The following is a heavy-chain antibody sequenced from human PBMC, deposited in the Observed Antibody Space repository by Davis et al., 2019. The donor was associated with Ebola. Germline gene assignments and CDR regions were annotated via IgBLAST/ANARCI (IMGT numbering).Heavy chain of an antibody. J-gene: IGHJ2*01. Sequence: SETLSLTCTVSGHSIKSGYSWGWIRQPPGKGLEWIGAIYYNGRTYYSSSLEGRVTILLDTSKNQFSLKLRSVTAADTAVYFCARLSGLFSSSSGALYFDLWGRGTLVSVSS. V-gene: IGHV4-38-2*02. CDR2: IYYNGRT. CDR1: GHSIKSGYS. CDR3: ARLSGLFSSSSGALYFDL. D-gene: IGHD6-6*01.